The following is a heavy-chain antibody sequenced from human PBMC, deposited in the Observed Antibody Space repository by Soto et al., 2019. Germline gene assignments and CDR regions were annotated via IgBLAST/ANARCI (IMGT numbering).Heavy chain of an antibody. CDR2: IDPSDSYT. V-gene: IGHV5-10-1*01. D-gene: IGHD3-22*01. CDR3: ARRVYYDSIGYSVSLDFGMDV. Sequence: LGESLKISCKGSGYSFTSYWISWVRQMPGKGLEWMGRIDPSDSYTNYSPSFQGHVTISADKSISTAYLQWSSLKATDTAMYYCARRVYYDSIGYSVSLDFGMDVWGQGTTVTVSS. J-gene: IGHJ6*02. CDR1: GYSFTSYW.